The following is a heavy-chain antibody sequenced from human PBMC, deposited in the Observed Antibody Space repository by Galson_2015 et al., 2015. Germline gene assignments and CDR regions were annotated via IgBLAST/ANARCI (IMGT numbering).Heavy chain of an antibody. CDR3: AKVRSVDQYYFDY. V-gene: IGHV3-48*03. CDR1: GFTFSTFE. J-gene: IGHJ4*02. Sequence: SLRLSCAASGFTFSTFEMNWVRQAPGKGLEWVSYITNSGRTIFYADSVKGRFTITTDNAKNSLYLQMNSLRAEDTAVYYCAKVRSVDQYYFDYWVQGTLVTVAS. D-gene: IGHD3-10*01. CDR2: ITNSGRTI.